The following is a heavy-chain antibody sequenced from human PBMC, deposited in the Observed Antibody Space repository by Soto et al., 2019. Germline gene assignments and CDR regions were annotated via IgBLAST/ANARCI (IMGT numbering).Heavy chain of an antibody. CDR3: ATTATARVRDS. Sequence: QVQLVQSGTEVKKPGSSVKVSCKASAGTFINYTFTCVRQAPGQGLEWMGRIIPIAGIENYAQKFQDRVTITADQATSTVYMELSSLRSAGPAVCYCATTATARVRDSWGQGTLVTISS. V-gene: IGHV1-69*02. CDR1: AGTFINYT. D-gene: IGHD2-21*02. J-gene: IGHJ4*02. CDR2: IIPIAGIE.